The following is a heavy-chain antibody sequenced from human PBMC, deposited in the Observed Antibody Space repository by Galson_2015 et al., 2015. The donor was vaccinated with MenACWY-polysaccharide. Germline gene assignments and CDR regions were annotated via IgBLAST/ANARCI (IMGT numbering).Heavy chain of an antibody. CDR2: ISGSGGST. D-gene: IGHD2-2*01. CDR3: AKTLIVVVPAAHYGMDV. V-gene: IGHV3-23*01. Sequence: SLRLSCAASGFTFSSYAMSWVRQAPGKGLEWVSAISGSGGSTYYPDSVKGRFTISRDNSKNTLYLQMNSLRAEDTAVYYCAKTLIVVVPAAHYGMDVWGQGTTVTVSS. CDR1: GFTFSSYA. J-gene: IGHJ6*02.